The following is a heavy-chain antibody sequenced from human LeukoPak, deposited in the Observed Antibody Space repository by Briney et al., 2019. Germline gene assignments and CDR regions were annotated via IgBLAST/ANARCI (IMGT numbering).Heavy chain of an antibody. CDR1: GFTFSSYS. V-gene: IGHV3-21*01. J-gene: IGHJ4*02. CDR3: AGAPPAFIAVAGTSDY. D-gene: IGHD6-19*01. CDR2: ISSSSSYI. Sequence: GGSLRLSCAASGFTFSSYSMNWVRQAPGKGLEWVSSISSSSSYIYYADSVKGRFTISRDNAKNSLYLQMNSLRAEDTAVYYCAGAPPAFIAVAGTSDYWGQGTLVTVSS.